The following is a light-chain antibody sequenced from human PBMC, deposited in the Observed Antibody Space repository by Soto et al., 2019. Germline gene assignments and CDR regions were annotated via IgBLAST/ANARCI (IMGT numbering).Light chain of an antibody. Sequence: DIQLTQSPSTLSSSVGDRFTITFLASQSFSSRLAWYQQKPGKAPKVLIYKASSLESGVPSRFSGSGSGTEFTLTISSLQPDDFATYYCQQYYSYWTFGQGTKVDIK. CDR1: QSFSSR. J-gene: IGKJ1*01. CDR2: KAS. CDR3: QQYYSYWT. V-gene: IGKV1-5*03.